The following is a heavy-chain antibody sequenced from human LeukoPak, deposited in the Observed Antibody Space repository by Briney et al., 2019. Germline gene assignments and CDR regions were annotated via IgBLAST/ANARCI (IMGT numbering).Heavy chain of an antibody. Sequence: GGSLRLSCAASGFTFSTYGMHWVRQAPGKGLEWVAFIRSDGINKYYADSVKGRFTISRDNSKNTLYLQMNSLRAEDTAVYYCARDPGTDGSSWYVLDNWGQGTLVTVSA. J-gene: IGHJ4*02. CDR3: ARDPGTDGSSWYVLDN. V-gene: IGHV3-30*02. CDR2: IRSDGINK. CDR1: GFTFSTYG. D-gene: IGHD6-13*01.